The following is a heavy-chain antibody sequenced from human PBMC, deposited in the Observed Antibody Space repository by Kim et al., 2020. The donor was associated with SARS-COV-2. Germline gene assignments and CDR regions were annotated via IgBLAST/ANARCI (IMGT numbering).Heavy chain of an antibody. CDR1: GFTFGDYA. D-gene: IGHD3-10*01. V-gene: IGHV3-49*04. J-gene: IGHJ6*02. CDR3: TRDLYYGSGSNGHFNYYYYYGMDV. CDR2: IRSKAYGGTT. Sequence: GGSLRLSCTASGFTFGDYAMSWVRQAPGKGLEWVGFIRSKAYGGTTEYAASVKGRFTISRDDSKSIAYLQMNSLKTEDTAVYYCTRDLYYGSGSNGHFNYYYYYGMDVWGQGTTVTVSS.